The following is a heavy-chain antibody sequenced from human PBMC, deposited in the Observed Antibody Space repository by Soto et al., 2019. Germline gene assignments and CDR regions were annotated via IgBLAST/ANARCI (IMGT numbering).Heavy chain of an antibody. J-gene: IGHJ4*02. CDR1: GGSISSGDYY. Sequence: PSETLSLTCTVSGGSISSGDYYWSWIRQPPGKGMEWIGYIYYSGSTYYKPSLKSRVTISVDTSKNQFSLKLSSVTAADTAVYYCARDSIFDWLRDTWGQGTLVTVSS. V-gene: IGHV4-30-4*01. D-gene: IGHD3-9*01. CDR3: ARDSIFDWLRDT. CDR2: IYYSGST.